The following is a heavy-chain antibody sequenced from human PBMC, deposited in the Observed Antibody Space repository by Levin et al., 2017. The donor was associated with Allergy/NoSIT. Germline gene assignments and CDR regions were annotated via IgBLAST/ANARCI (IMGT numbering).Heavy chain of an antibody. D-gene: IGHD4-11*01. V-gene: IGHV3-48*01. J-gene: IGHJ4*02. CDR2: ISSSSRTI. CDR1: GFTFSSYS. Sequence: GGSLRLSCAASGFTFSSYSMNWVRQAPGKGLEWVSYISSSSRTIYYADSVKGRFTISRDNAKNSLYLQMNSLRAEDTAVYFCAKDRATTLRGFDNWGQGTLVTVSS. CDR3: AKDRATTLRGFDN.